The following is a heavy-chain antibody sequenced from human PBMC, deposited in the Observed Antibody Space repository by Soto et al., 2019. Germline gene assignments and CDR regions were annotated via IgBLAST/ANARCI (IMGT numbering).Heavy chain of an antibody. V-gene: IGHV3-21*01. J-gene: IGHJ1*01. CDR1: VFTCSNYS. D-gene: IGHD5-12*01. CDR2: ISSSSSYI. Sequence: WWSLRLSCSASVFTCSNYSMNWFRQAPGKGLEWVSSISSSSSYIYYADSVKGRFTISRDNAKNSLYLQMNSLRAEDTAVYYCAIFPVVATVHIYFQHWGQGTLVTVSS. CDR3: AIFPVVATVHIYFQH.